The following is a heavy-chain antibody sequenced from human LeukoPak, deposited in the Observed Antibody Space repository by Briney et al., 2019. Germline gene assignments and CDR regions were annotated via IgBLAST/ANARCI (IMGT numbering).Heavy chain of an antibody. Sequence: GGSLRLSCSASGFTFSSLGMHWVRQAPGKGLEHVSTIGSDGDSTYYADSVKNRFTISRDNSKNALYLQMTSLRPEDSAVYYCVSPVFINYWGQGTLVTVSS. CDR1: GFTFSSLG. J-gene: IGHJ4*01. D-gene: IGHD1-14*01. CDR2: IGSDGDST. CDR3: VSPVFINY. V-gene: IGHV3-64D*06.